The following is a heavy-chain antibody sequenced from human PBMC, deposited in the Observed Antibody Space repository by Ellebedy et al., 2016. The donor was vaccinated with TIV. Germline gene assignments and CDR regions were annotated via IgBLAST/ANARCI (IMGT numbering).Heavy chain of an antibody. J-gene: IGHJ4*02. Sequence: GESLKISCEGSGYMFSTYWIAWVRQMPGKGLEWMGIIYPGDSDTTYSPSFRGPVTMSVDKSINTVYLQWNSLKASDTARYYYARVGEVAATPCYYWGQGTLVTVSS. CDR1: GYMFSTYW. V-gene: IGHV5-51*01. D-gene: IGHD2-15*01. CDR2: IYPGDSDT. CDR3: ARVGEVAATPCYY.